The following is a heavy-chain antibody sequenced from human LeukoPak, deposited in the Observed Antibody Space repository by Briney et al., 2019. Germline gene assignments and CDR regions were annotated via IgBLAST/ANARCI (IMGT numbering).Heavy chain of an antibody. CDR1: GGSISSGSYY. CDR2: IYTSGST. V-gene: IGHV4-61*02. Sequence: PSETLSLTCTVSGGSISSGSYYWSWNRQPAGKGLEWIGCIYTSGSTNYNPSLKSRVTISVDTSKNQFSLKLSSVTAADTAVYYCARHSGTRHRGYLGGWFDPWGQGTLVTVSS. CDR3: ARHSGTRHRGYLGGWFDP. D-gene: IGHD7-27*01. J-gene: IGHJ5*02.